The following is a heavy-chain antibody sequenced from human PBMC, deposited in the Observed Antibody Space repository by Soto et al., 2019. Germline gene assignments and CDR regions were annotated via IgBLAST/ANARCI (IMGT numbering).Heavy chain of an antibody. J-gene: IGHJ4*02. V-gene: IGHV4-34*02. CDR1: GGSFSGYR. D-gene: IGHD6-19*01. CDR3: ARVMEVPGHHFGS. Sequence: QVRLQQWGAGLLKPSETLSLTCAVYGGSFSGYRWSWIRQPPGKGLEWIGEINHSGTSSYNPSLKTRFTISVDTSKNQFSLKLSSVTAADTAVYYCARVMEVPGHHFGSWGQGTLVTVSS. CDR2: INHSGTS.